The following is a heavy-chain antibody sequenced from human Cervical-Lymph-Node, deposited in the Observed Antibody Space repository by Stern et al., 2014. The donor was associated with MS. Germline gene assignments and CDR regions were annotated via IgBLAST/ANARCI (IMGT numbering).Heavy chain of an antibody. CDR1: GFTFRSYA. D-gene: IGHD1-1*01. J-gene: IGHJ4*02. CDR2: ISGSGATT. V-gene: IGHV3-23*04. Sequence: EVQLVESGGGLVQPGGSLRLSCAASGFTFRSYAMSWVRQAPGKGLEWVSAISGSGATTYYADSVKGRFTISRDNSRDTLYLQMNSLRADDTAVYYCATHQGGNWNDGVDYWGQGTLVTVSS. CDR3: ATHQGGNWNDGVDY.